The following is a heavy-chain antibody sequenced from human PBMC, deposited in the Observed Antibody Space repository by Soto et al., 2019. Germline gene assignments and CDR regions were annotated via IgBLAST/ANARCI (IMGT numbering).Heavy chain of an antibody. CDR2: IYWDDDK. CDR1: GFSLTTSGVG. J-gene: IGHJ4*02. CDR3: AHIVLRTVFGLVTTTAIYFDF. Sequence: QITLNESGPTVVRPTETLTLTCRFSGFSLTTSGVGVGWVRQSPGKAPEWLALIYWDDDKRYSESLKSRLTITKETSKNPVVLTVANLNPTDTATYYCAHIVLRTVFGLVTTTAIYFDFWGQGTPVAVSS. D-gene: IGHD3-3*01. V-gene: IGHV2-5*02.